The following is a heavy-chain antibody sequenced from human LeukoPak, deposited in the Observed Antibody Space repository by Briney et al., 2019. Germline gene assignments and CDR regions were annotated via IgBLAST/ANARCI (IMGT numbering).Heavy chain of an antibody. V-gene: IGHV4-34*01. Sequence: PSETLSLTCAVYGGSFSGYYWSWIRQPPGKGLEWIGEINHSGRTNYNPSLKSRVTISVDTSKNQFSLKLSSVTAADTAVYYCASGTIQLNYYYGMDVWGQGTTVTVSS. D-gene: IGHD5-18*01. CDR2: INHSGRT. CDR3: ASGTIQLNYYYGMDV. CDR1: GGSFSGYY. J-gene: IGHJ6*02.